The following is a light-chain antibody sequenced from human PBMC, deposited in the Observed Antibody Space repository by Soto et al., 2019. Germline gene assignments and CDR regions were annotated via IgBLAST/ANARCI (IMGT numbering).Light chain of an antibody. V-gene: IGLV2-14*03. Sequence: SALAQPASVSGSPGQSITISCTGTSRGVGGYNLVSWYQQHPGKAPKLMIHDVSNRPSGVSTRFSGSKSGNTASLTISRLQAEDEADYYCSSYTSSSTLGVFGTGTKVTVL. CDR2: DVS. J-gene: IGLJ1*01. CDR3: SSYTSSSTLGV. CDR1: SRGVGGYNL.